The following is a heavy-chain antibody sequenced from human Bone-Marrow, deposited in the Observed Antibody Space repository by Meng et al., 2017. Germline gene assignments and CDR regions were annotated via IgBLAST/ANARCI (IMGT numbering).Heavy chain of an antibody. D-gene: IGHD3-10*01. CDR1: GGSISSSNW. CDR2: IYHSGST. V-gene: IGHV4-4*02. J-gene: IGHJ5*02. Sequence: SETLSLTCAVSGGSISSSNWWSWVRQPPGKGLEWIGEIYHSGSTNYNPSLKSRVTISVDKSKNQFSLKLSSVTAADTAVYYCARSREYITMVRGVIITYNWFDPWGQGTLVTVSS. CDR3: ARSREYITMVRGVIITYNWFDP.